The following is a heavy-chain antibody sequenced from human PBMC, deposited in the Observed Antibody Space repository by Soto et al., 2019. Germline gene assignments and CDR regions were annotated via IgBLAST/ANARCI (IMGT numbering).Heavy chain of an antibody. CDR1: GGSFSGYY. V-gene: IGHV4-34*01. D-gene: IGHD1-7*01. CDR2: INHSGST. J-gene: IGHJ5*02. Sequence: SETLSLTCAVYGGSFSGYYWSWIRQPPGKGLEWIGEINHSGSTNYNPSLKSRVTISVDTSKNQFSLKLSSVTASDTAMYYCARQEGGFNYWNYPIGDWFDPWGQGTLVTVSS. CDR3: ARQEGGFNYWNYPIGDWFDP.